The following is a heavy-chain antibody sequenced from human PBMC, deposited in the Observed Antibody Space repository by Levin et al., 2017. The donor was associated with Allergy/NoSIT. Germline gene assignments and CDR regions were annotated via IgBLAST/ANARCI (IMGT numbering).Heavy chain of an antibody. J-gene: IGHJ4*02. D-gene: IGHD3-22*01. CDR2: ISYDGSNK. CDR3: AAPWGAMIVASPGY. V-gene: IGHV3-30*03. Sequence: GGSLRLSCAASGLTFGKYGIHWVRQAPGKGLEWVTFISYDGSNKNYADSVKGRFTISRDNSQNTVFLQMNNLRSEDTAVYYCAAPWGAMIVASPGYWGQGSLVTVSS. CDR1: GLTFGKYG.